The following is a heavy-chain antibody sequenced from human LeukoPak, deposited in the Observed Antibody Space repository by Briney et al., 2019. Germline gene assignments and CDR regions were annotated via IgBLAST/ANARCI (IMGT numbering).Heavy chain of an antibody. D-gene: IGHD3-9*01. Sequence: GGSLRLSCAASGFTFSWYNMNWVRQAPGKGLEWVSSISSSSRYIYYADSVKGRFTISRDNAKNSLYLQINSLRAEDTAVYYCAKDGSYYDILSHCFDYWGQGTLVTVSS. V-gene: IGHV3-21*06. CDR1: GFTFSWYN. CDR2: ISSSSRYI. CDR3: AKDGSYYDILSHCFDY. J-gene: IGHJ4*02.